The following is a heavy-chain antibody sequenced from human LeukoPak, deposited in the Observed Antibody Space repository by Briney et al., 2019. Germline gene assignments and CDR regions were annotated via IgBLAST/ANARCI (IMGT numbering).Heavy chain of an antibody. CDR1: GFTFSSYW. V-gene: IGHV3-7*03. CDR3: AKDSNGWYQRGSNYFDY. CDR2: INHNGNVN. Sequence: GGSLRLSCAASGFTFSSYWMNWARQAPGKGLEWVASINHNGNVNYYVDSVKGRFTISRDNAKNTLYLQMNSLRAEDTAEYYCAKDSNGWYQRGSNYFDYWGRGTLVTVSS. D-gene: IGHD6-19*01. J-gene: IGHJ4*02.